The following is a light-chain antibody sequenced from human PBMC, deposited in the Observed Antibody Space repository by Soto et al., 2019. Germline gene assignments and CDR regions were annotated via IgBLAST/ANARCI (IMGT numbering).Light chain of an antibody. V-gene: IGKV1-8*01. Sequence: ALRMTQSPSSFSASTGERVTITCRASQGVSSYLAWYQQKPGKAPKLLIYAASTLQTGVPSRFSGSGSGTDFTLTISSLQSEDFATYFCQHYYSYPYTFGQGTKLEIK. J-gene: IGKJ2*01. CDR2: AAS. CDR1: QGVSSY. CDR3: QHYYSYPYT.